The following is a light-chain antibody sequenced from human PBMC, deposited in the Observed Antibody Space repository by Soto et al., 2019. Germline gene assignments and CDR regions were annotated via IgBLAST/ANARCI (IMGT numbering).Light chain of an antibody. Sequence: EIVLTQSPGTLSLSPGERATLSCRASQSVSSSYLAWYQQKPGQAPRLLIYGASSRAPGIPDRFSGSGSGTDFTLTISRLEPEDFAVYYCQHFGGTTFTFGQGTRLEIK. CDR1: QSVSSSY. CDR3: QHFGGTTFT. CDR2: GAS. J-gene: IGKJ5*01. V-gene: IGKV3-20*01.